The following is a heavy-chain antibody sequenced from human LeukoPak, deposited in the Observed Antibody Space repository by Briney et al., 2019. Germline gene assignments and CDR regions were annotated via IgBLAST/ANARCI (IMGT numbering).Heavy chain of an antibody. V-gene: IGHV3-23*01. D-gene: IGHD6-19*01. CDR3: AKMPVSYSSGWSTFDY. Sequence: GGSLRLSCAASGFTFSSYAMGWVRQAPEKGLEWVSGIGGSDGRTYYADSVKGRFTISRDNSKNTLYLQMNSLRAEDTAIYYCAKMPVSYSSGWSTFDYWGQGSLVTVSS. CDR2: IGGSDGRT. CDR1: GFTFSSYA. J-gene: IGHJ4*02.